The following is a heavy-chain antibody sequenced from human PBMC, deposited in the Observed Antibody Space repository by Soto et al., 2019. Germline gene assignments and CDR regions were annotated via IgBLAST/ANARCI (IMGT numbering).Heavy chain of an antibody. CDR2: ISTAGDT. D-gene: IGHD3-16*01. CDR1: GFGFNGYD. CDR3: ARGGDRFDGMDV. V-gene: IGHV3-13*01. Sequence: GGSLRLSCAASGFGFNGYDMHWVRQAPGKNLEWVAAISTAGDTYYLGSVKDRFTISREDAKNSLSLQMNSLSVGDTAVYYCARGGDRFDGMDVWGQGTTVTVSS. J-gene: IGHJ6*02.